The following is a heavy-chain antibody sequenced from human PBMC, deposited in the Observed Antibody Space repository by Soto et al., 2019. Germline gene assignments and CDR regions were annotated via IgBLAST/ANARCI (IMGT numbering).Heavy chain of an antibody. J-gene: IGHJ4*02. D-gene: IGHD6-25*01. CDR3: AKDGGPAFTFDH. CDR1: GYTFSGHY. CDR2: INPKTGGT. Sequence: VQLEQSGAEVKKPGASVKVSCKASGYTFSGHYMHWVRQAPGQAPEWMGWINPKTGGTKFAPKFQGRVTVTRDTAISTVYMEIFGLTSDDSAAYYCAKDGGPAFTFDHWGLGTLVIVSS. V-gene: IGHV1-2*02.